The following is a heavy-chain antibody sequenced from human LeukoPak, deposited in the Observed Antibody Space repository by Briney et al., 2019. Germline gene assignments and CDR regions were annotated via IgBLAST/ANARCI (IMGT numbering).Heavy chain of an antibody. CDR2: ISPGGVST. CDR3: VQDWAWGAFGY. J-gene: IGHJ4*02. D-gene: IGHD7-27*01. Sequence: GGSLRLSCAASGFTFSDYYMSWIRQAPGKGLEWVSAISPGGVSTYYADSVKGRFTISRDNSKNTLYLQINSLRAEDTALYYCVQDWAWGAFGYWGQGTLVTVSS. CDR1: GFTFSDYY. V-gene: IGHV3-23*01.